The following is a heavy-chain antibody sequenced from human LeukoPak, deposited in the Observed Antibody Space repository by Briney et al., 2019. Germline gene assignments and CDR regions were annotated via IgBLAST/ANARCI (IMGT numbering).Heavy chain of an antibody. J-gene: IGHJ4*02. Sequence: PSETLSLTCTVSGASISSGDYYWSWIRQPPGKGLECIGHIYYSGSTYYNPSLKSRVTISVDTSKNQFSLKLSSVTAADTAVYYCARRDSSGYYYYWGQGTLVTVSS. CDR2: IYYSGST. D-gene: IGHD3-22*01. CDR1: GASISSGDYY. CDR3: ARRDSSGYYYY. V-gene: IGHV4-39*01.